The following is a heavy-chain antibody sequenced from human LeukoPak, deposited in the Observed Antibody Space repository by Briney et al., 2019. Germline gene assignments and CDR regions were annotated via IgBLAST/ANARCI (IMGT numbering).Heavy chain of an antibody. CDR2: IYYSGST. D-gene: IGHD3-22*01. Sequence: SETLSLTCTVSGGSISSSSYYWGWIRQPPGKGLEWIGSIYYSGSTYYNPSLKSRVTISVDTSKNQFSLKLSSVTAADTAVYYCAGHETDSSGYLFPNWFDPWGQGTLVTVSS. V-gene: IGHV4-39*01. CDR1: GGSISSSSYY. J-gene: IGHJ5*02. CDR3: AGHETDSSGYLFPNWFDP.